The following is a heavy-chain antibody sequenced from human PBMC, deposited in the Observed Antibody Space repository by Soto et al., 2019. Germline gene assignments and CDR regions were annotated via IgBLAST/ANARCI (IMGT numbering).Heavy chain of an antibody. V-gene: IGHV3-64D*06. Sequence: GGSLRLSCSASGFTFSSYAMHWVRQAPGKGLQYVSAISSGGSGTYYADSVKGRFTISRDNSKNTLYLQMSSLRTEDTAVYYCVKGSGSYYKYNWFDPWGQGTLVTVSS. D-gene: IGHD3-10*01. CDR2: ISSGGSGT. CDR1: GFTFSSYA. CDR3: VKGSGSYYKYNWFDP. J-gene: IGHJ5*02.